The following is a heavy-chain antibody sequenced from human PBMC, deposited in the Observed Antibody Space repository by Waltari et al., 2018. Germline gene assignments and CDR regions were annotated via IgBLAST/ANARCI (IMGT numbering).Heavy chain of an antibody. Sequence: QVQLVESGGGVVQPGRSLRLSCAASGFTFSSYAMHWVRQAPGKGLEWVAVISYDGSNKDYADSVKGRFTISRDNSKNTLYLQMNSLRAEDTAVYYCARSMYYYGSGSYSGGNIWGQGTLVTVSS. J-gene: IGHJ4*02. CDR2: ISYDGSNK. D-gene: IGHD3-10*01. V-gene: IGHV3-30*01. CDR1: GFTFSSYA. CDR3: ARSMYYYGSGSYSGGNI.